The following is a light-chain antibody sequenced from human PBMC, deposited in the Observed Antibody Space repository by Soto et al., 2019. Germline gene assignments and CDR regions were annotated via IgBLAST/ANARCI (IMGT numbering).Light chain of an antibody. CDR3: QQYDSPPPT. V-gene: IGKV1-33*01. Sequence: DIQLTQSPLSLSASVGDRVTITCQASQGVGKFLNWFQQKSGEAPKLLIYDASHLESGVPVRFSCSGSWAAFTLTISSLQPEDFATYYCQQYDSPPPTFGGGTKVDMK. J-gene: IGKJ4*01. CDR1: QGVGKF. CDR2: DAS.